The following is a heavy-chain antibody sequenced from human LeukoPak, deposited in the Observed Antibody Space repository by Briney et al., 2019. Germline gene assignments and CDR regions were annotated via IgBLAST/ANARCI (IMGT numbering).Heavy chain of an antibody. J-gene: IGHJ4*02. Sequence: AGGSLRLSCAASGFTFSSYAMNWVRQAPGKGLEWVSYISTGGTTIYYADSVKGRFTISRDNAKNSLYLQMNSLRVEDTAVYYCARVTTGLDYWGQGTLVTVSS. CDR2: ISTGGTTI. V-gene: IGHV3-48*03. CDR1: GFTFSSYA. CDR3: ARVTTGLDY. D-gene: IGHD1-14*01.